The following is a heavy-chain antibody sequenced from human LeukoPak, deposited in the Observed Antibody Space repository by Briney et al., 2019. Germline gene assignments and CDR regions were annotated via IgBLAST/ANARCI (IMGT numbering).Heavy chain of an antibody. D-gene: IGHD3/OR15-3a*01. J-gene: IGHJ6*02. CDR1: GYTFISYD. CDR2: MNPNSGNT. V-gene: IGHV1-8*01. Sequence: ASVKVSCKASGYTFISYDINWVRQATGQGLEWMGWMNPNSGNTGYAQKFQGRVTMTRNTSISTAYMELSSLRSEDTAVYYCARVAAPWDWYYGMDVWGQGTTVTVSS. CDR3: ARVAAPWDWYYGMDV.